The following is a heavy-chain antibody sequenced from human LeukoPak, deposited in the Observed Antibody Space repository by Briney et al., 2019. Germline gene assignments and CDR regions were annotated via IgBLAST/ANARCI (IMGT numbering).Heavy chain of an antibody. D-gene: IGHD2-15*01. V-gene: IGHV3-23*01. CDR3: AKAPVTTCRGAFCYPFDY. J-gene: IGHJ4*02. Sequence: GESLRLSCAASGFTFSSYAMSWVRQAPGKGLEWASTISGSGSNTFYADSVKGRFTISRDSSKNTLFLQMNRLRPEDAAVYYCAKAPVTTCRGAFCYPFDYWGLGTLVTVSS. CDR2: ISGSGSNT. CDR1: GFTFSSYA.